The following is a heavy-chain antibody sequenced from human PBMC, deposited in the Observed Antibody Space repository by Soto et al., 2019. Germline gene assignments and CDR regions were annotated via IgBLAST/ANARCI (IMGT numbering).Heavy chain of an antibody. CDR1: GFTFSSYG. Sequence: QVQLVESGGGVVQPGRSLRLSCAASGFTFSSYGMHWVRQAPGKGLEWVAVISYDGSNKYYADSVKGRFTISRDNSKNTLYLQMNSLRAEDTAVYYCANSQGEDGDTGAFDIGGQGTMVTVSS. CDR3: ANSQGEDGDTGAFDI. CDR2: ISYDGSNK. V-gene: IGHV3-30*18. J-gene: IGHJ3*02. D-gene: IGHD4-17*01.